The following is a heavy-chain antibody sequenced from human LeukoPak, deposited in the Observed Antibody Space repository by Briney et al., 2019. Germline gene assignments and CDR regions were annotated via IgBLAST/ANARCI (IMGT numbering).Heavy chain of an antibody. CDR2: IGSSSYI. Sequence: GGSLRLSCAASGFSYSSYSMIWAREAPGKGLEWASYIGSSSYIYYVDSVKGRFTISRDNAKNALYLQMNSLRAEDTAVYYCAPFQDILTGYYLLDYWGQGTLVTVSS. D-gene: IGHD3-9*01. V-gene: IGHV3-21*01. J-gene: IGHJ4*02. CDR1: GFSYSSYS. CDR3: APFQDILTGYYLLDY.